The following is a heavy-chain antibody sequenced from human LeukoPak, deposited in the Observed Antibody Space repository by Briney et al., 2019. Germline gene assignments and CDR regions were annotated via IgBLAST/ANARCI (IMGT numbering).Heavy chain of an antibody. CDR3: ATKQWLAPPPDS. V-gene: IGHV3-74*01. CDR2: INTDGTVT. D-gene: IGHD6-19*01. CDR1: GFTFSKYW. J-gene: IGHJ4*02. Sequence: QPGGSLRLSCAASGFTFSKYWMLSVRQAPGKGLESVSRINTDGTVTTYADSVKGRFTVSRDNADNTMFLQMNSVRDEDTAVYYCATKQWLAPPPDSWGQGTPVTVSS.